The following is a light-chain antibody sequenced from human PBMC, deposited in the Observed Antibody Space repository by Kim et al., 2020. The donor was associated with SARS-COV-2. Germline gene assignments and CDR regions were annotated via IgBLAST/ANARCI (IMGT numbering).Light chain of an antibody. CDR1: QSVSSSY. J-gene: IGKJ4*01. CDR2: GAS. V-gene: IGKV3-20*01. CDR3: QQYGSSPLT. Sequence: LSPGERATLSCRASQSVSSSYLAWYQQKPGQAPRLLIYGASSRATGIPDRFSGSGSGTDFTLTISRLEPEDFAVYYWQQYGSSPLTFGGGTKLEI.